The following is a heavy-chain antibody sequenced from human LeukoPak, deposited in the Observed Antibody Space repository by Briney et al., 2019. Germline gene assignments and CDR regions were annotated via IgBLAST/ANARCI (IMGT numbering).Heavy chain of an antibody. CDR2: MNPNSGNT. J-gene: IGHJ6*03. D-gene: IGHD6-13*01. V-gene: IGHV1-8*03. Sequence: GASVKVSCKASGYTFTSYDINWVRQATGQGLEWMGWMNPNSGNTGYAQKFQGRVTITRNTSISTAYMELSSLRSEDTAVYYGARSPRSTAGPAPDYYYYYYYMDVWGKGTTVTVSS. CDR1: GYTFTSYD. CDR3: ARSPRSTAGPAPDYYYYYYYMDV.